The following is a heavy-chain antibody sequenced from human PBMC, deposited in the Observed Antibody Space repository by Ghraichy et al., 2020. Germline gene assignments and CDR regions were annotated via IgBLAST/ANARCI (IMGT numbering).Heavy chain of an antibody. CDR2: MNPNSGNT. CDR1: GYTFTSYD. J-gene: IGHJ4*02. D-gene: IGHD6-6*01. Sequence: ASVKVSCKASGYTFTSYDINWVRQATGQGLEWMGWMNPNSGNTGYAQKFQGRVTMTRNTSIRTAYMELSSLRSEDTAVYYCARGFISSRPASFWGQGTLVNISS. V-gene: IGHV1-8*01. CDR3: ARGFISSRPASF.